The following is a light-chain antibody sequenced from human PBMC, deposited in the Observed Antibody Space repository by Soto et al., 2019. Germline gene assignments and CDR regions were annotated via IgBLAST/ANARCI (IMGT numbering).Light chain of an antibody. J-gene: IGKJ3*01. Sequence: EMVMTQSPVTLSVSPGERATLSCTASQSVNTNVARYQQKPGHTPRLLIYSASIGATGIPDRFSGSGSGSDFTLTISRLQSEKVAVYNCQQYNNGALTFGAGTKVDIK. CDR1: QSVNTN. CDR2: SAS. V-gene: IGKV3-15*01. CDR3: QQYNNGALT.